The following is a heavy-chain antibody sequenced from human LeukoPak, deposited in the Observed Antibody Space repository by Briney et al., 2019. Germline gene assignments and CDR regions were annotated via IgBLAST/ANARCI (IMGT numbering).Heavy chain of an antibody. CDR2: ISSSSSYI. J-gene: IGHJ4*02. V-gene: IGHV3-21*01. CDR1: GFTFSSYS. CDR3: ARTTGGSGSYFFDY. D-gene: IGHD3-10*01. Sequence: GGSLRLSCAASGFTFSSYSMNWVRQAPGKGLEWVSSISSSSSYIYYADSVKGRFTISRDNAKNSLYLQMNSLRAEDTAMYYCARTTGGSGSYFFDYWGQGTLVTVSS.